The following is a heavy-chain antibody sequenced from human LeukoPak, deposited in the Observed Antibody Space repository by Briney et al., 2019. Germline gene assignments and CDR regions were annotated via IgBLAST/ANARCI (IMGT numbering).Heavy chain of an antibody. V-gene: IGHV4-59*01. CDR3: ARGQIAVAGTVDYGMDV. Sequence: SETLSLTCTASGGSISSYYWSWIRQPPGKGLEWIGYIYYRGSTNYNPPLKSRVTISVDTSKNQFSLKLSSVTAADTAVYYCARGQIAVAGTVDYGMDVWGKGTTVTVSS. CDR1: GGSISSYY. D-gene: IGHD6-19*01. CDR2: IYYRGST. J-gene: IGHJ6*04.